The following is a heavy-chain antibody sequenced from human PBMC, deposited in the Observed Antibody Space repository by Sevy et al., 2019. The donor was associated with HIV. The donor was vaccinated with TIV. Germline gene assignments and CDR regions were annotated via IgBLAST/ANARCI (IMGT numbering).Heavy chain of an antibody. D-gene: IGHD5-18*01. Sequence: GGSLRLSCAASGFTFSDYYMNWIRQAPGKGLEWISSISSSGSAIYYADSVKGRFAISRDNAKNSLSLQMSSLRAEDTAVYFCVGRRYSYTYSWSYYFDYWGQGTLVTVSS. CDR2: ISSSGSAI. CDR3: VGRRYSYTYSWSYYFDY. CDR1: GFTFSDYY. V-gene: IGHV3-11*01. J-gene: IGHJ4*02.